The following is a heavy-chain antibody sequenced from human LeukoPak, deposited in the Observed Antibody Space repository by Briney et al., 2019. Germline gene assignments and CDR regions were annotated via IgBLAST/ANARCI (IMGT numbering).Heavy chain of an antibody. CDR3: ARHESGWYYYYGMDV. J-gene: IGHJ6*02. V-gene: IGHV4-59*08. Sequence: SETLSLTCTVSGGSISSYYWSWIRQPPGKGMEWIGYIYYSGSTNYNPSLKSRVTISVDTSKNQFSLKLSSVTAADTAVYYCARHESGWYYYYGMDVWGQGTTVTVSS. CDR2: IYYSGST. D-gene: IGHD6-19*01. CDR1: GGSISSYY.